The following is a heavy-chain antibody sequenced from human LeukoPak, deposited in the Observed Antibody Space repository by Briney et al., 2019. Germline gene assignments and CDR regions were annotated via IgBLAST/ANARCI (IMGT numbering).Heavy chain of an antibody. V-gene: IGHV4-59*01. CDR1: GGSISSYY. Sequence: PSETLSLTCTVSGGSISSYYWSWIRQPPGKGLEWIGYIYYSGSTNYNPSLKSRVTISVDTSKNQFSLKLSSVTAADTAVYYCARRGSMVRGVIRRYWFDPWGQGTLVTVSS. CDR3: ARRGSMVRGVIRRYWFDP. D-gene: IGHD3-10*01. J-gene: IGHJ5*02. CDR2: IYYSGST.